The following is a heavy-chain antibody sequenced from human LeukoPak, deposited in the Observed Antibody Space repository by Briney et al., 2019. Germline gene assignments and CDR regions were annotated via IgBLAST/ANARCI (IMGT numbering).Heavy chain of an antibody. CDR1: GGSFSGYY. V-gene: IGHV4-34*01. D-gene: IGHD6-19*01. CDR3: ARRLGGWLRLFDY. Sequence: SETLSLTCAVYGGSFSGYYWSWIRQPPGKGLEWIGEINHSGSTNYNPSLKSRVTISVDTSKNQFSLKLSSVTAADTAVYYCARRLGGWLRLFDYWGQGTLVTVSS. J-gene: IGHJ4*02. CDR2: INHSGST.